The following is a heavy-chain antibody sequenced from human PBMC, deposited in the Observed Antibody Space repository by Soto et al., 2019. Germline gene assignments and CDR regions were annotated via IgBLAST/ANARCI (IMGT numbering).Heavy chain of an antibody. Sequence: GGSLRLSCAASGFTFSGSAMHWVRQASGKGLEWVGRIRSKANSYATAYAASVKGRFTISRDDSKNTAYLQMNSLKTEDTAVYYCAKYQLPLYGMDVWGQGTTVTVSS. J-gene: IGHJ6*02. D-gene: IGHD2-2*01. V-gene: IGHV3-73*01. CDR3: AKYQLPLYGMDV. CDR2: IRSKANSYAT. CDR1: GFTFSGSA.